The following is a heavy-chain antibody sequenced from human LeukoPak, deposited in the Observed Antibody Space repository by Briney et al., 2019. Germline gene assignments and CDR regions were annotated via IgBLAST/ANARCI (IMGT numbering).Heavy chain of an antibody. V-gene: IGHV3-7*01. D-gene: IGHD5-18*01. Sequence: GGSLRLSCAASGFTFSSYWMSWVRQAPGKGLEWVANIKQDGSEKYYVDSVKGRFTISRDNAKNSLYLQMNSLRAEDTAVYYCAEIRGYSSYDYWGQGTLVTVSS. J-gene: IGHJ4*02. CDR1: GFTFSSYW. CDR2: IKQDGSEK. CDR3: AEIRGYSSYDY.